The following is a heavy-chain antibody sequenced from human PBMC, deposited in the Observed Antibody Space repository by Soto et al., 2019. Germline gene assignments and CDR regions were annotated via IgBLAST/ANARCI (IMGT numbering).Heavy chain of an antibody. CDR1: GYSISSGSY. J-gene: IGHJ4*01. CDR2: IYHGGTT. D-gene: IGHD6-19*01. CDR3: AKAQVMVVAGSTFDY. V-gene: IGHV4-38-2*02. Sequence: SETLSLTGTVSGYSISSGSYWGWIRQPPGKGPEWIASIYHGGTTFYNPSLKSRVTVSVDKSNNQFSLKLRSVTAADTAVYYCAKAQVMVVAGSTFDYWGHGTLVTVSS.